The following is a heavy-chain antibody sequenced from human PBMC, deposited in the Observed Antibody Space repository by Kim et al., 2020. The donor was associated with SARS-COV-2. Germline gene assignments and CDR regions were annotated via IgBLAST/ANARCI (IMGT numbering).Heavy chain of an antibody. CDR3: ANPRQPDY. Sequence: TASADSVKRRFTLSRENSENTLYLQTSSLRAEDTAIYYCANPRQPDYWGQGTLVTVSS. V-gene: IGHV3-23*01. D-gene: IGHD6-13*01. CDR2: T. J-gene: IGHJ4*02.